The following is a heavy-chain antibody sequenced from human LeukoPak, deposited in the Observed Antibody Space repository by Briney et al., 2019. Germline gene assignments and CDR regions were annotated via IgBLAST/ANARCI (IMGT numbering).Heavy chain of an antibody. Sequence: GGSLRLSCAASGFTFSSYWMHWVRQAPDKGLEWVAFIRYDGNSKDYADSVKGRFTISRDNSKNTLYLQMNSLRGEDTALYYCAKGGGYSYENYYYYMDVWGKGTTVTVSS. D-gene: IGHD5-18*01. CDR3: AKGGGYSYENYYYYMDV. V-gene: IGHV3-30*02. J-gene: IGHJ6*03. CDR2: IRYDGNSK. CDR1: GFTFSSYW.